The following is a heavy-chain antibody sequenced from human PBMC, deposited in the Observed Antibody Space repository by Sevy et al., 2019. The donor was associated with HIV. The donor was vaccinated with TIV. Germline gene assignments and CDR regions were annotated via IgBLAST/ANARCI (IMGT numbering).Heavy chain of an antibody. D-gene: IGHD6-19*01. Sequence: GGSLRLSCAASGFTFSSYAMSWVRQAPGKGLEWVSAISGSGGSKYYADSVKGRFTISRDNSKNTLYLQMNSLRAEDTAVYYCAKDEIWSRLVPGYGGQGTLVTFSS. J-gene: IGHJ4*02. V-gene: IGHV3-23*01. CDR2: ISGSGGSK. CDR3: AKDEIWSRLVPGY. CDR1: GFTFSSYA.